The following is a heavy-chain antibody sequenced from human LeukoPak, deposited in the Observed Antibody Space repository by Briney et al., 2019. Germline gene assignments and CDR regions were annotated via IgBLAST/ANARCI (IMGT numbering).Heavy chain of an antibody. CDR1: GGSFSGYY. CDR2: INHSEST. CDR3: VRGPYVWGSYRYTTSYYYYGMDV. Sequence: PSETLTLTCAVYGGSFSGYYWSWIRQPPGKGLEWIGEINHSESTNYNPSLKSRVTISVDTSKNQFSLKLSSVTAADTAVYYCVRGPYVWGSYRYTTSYYYYGMDVWGQGTTVTVSS. V-gene: IGHV4-34*01. D-gene: IGHD3-16*02. J-gene: IGHJ6*02.